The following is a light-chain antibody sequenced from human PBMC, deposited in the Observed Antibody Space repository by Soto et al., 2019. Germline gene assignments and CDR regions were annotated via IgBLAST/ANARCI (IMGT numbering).Light chain of an antibody. V-gene: IGKV1-5*01. CDR2: DAS. Sequence: DIHMTQSPSSLSVSVGDRVTITCGSGQNINAWLDWSQQRPGKAPKLRIYDASSVQRGVPSRFRGSGSGTEFTLTISSLQPDDFATYYCQQYNIYTWTFGHGTKVDIK. J-gene: IGKJ1*01. CDR3: QQYNIYTWT. CDR1: QNINAW.